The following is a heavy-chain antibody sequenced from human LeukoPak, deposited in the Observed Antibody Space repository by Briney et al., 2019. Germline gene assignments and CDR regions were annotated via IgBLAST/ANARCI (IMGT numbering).Heavy chain of an antibody. D-gene: IGHD2-2*01. CDR2: IYYTGTT. J-gene: IGHJ4*02. V-gene: IGHV4-59*11. CDR3: ARFSSDCTTASCYLTY. Sequence: SETLSLTCTVSGGSLSSHFWSWIRQPPGKGLELIGHIYYTGTTYYNPSLNSRVTISLDTSRNQFSLRLTSVTAADTAVYYCARFSSDCTTASCYLTYWGQGTLVTVSS. CDR1: GGSLSSHF.